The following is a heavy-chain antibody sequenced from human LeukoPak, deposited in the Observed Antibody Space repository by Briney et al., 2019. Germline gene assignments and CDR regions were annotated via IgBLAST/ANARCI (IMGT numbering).Heavy chain of an antibody. CDR2: IWYDGSNK. V-gene: IGHV3-33*08. CDR3: ARDPAVAGTEGYFYY. Sequence: TGGSLRLSCAASGFTFSSYWMHWVRQAPGKGLEWVAVIWYDGSNKYYADSVKGRFTISRDNSKNTLYLQMNSLRAEDTAVYYCARDPAVAGTEGYFYYWGQGTLVTVSS. J-gene: IGHJ4*02. D-gene: IGHD6-19*01. CDR1: GFTFSSYW.